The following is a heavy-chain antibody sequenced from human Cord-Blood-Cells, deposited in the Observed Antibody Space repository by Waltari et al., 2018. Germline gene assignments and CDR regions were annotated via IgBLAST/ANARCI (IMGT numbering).Heavy chain of an antibody. CDR2: IYYSGST. V-gene: IGHV4-59*01. CDR1: GGSISSYY. D-gene: IGHD5-18*01. Sequence: QVQLQESGPGLVKPSETLSLTCTVSGGSISSYYWSWIRQPPGKGLEWIGYIYYSGSTNYNPSLKSRVTISVDTSKNQFSQKLSSVTAADTAVYYCARVRGYSYGRDAFDIWGQGTMVTVSS. CDR3: ARVRGYSYGRDAFDI. J-gene: IGHJ3*02.